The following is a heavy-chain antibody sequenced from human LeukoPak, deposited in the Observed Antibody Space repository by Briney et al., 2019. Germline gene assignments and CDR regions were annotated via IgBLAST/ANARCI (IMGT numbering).Heavy chain of an antibody. D-gene: IGHD4-17*01. J-gene: IGHJ4*02. CDR1: GGSISSYY. V-gene: IGHV4-59*01. CDR3: ASAQRLRVFYLDY. Sequence: PSETLSLTCTVSGGSISSYYWSWIRQPPGKGLEWIGYIYYSGSTNYNPSLKSRVTISVDTSKNQFSLKLSSVTAADTAVYYCASAQRLRVFYLDYWGQGTLVTVSS. CDR2: IYYSGST.